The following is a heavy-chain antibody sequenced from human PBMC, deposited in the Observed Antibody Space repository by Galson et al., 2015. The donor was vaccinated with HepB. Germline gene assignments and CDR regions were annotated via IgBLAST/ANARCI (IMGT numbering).Heavy chain of an antibody. J-gene: IGHJ5*01. Sequence: SLRLSCAASGFAFDTHAMSLVRQAPGRGLEWISGISGNGDSTFYADSVKGRFTVSRDNSNNMLHLQMNSLRAEDAGLYFCAKGYGLFDSWGQGILVTVSS. V-gene: IGHV3-23*01. CDR2: ISGNGDST. CDR1: GFAFDTHA. CDR3: AKGYGLFDS. D-gene: IGHD5-18*01.